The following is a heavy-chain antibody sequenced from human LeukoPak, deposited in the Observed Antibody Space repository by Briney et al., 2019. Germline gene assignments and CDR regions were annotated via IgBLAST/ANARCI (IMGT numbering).Heavy chain of an antibody. CDR1: GFTVSSNY. V-gene: IGHV3-53*01. J-gene: IGHJ4*02. D-gene: IGHD6-6*01. Sequence: GGSLRLSCAASGFTVSSNYMSWVRQASGKGLEWVSVIYSGGSTYYADSVKGRFTISRDNSKNTLYLQMNSLRAEDTAVYYCARGYSSSSFDYWGQGTLVTVSS. CDR2: IYSGGST. CDR3: ARGYSSSSFDY.